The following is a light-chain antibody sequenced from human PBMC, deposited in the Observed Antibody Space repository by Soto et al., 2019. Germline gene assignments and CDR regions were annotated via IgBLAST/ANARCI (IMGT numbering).Light chain of an antibody. V-gene: IGLV3-27*01. CDR2: KDT. J-gene: IGLJ3*02. CDR1: ILTEKY. Sequence: SYELTQPSSVSVSPGQTARITCSGDILTEKYVRWFQQKPGQAPVLVINKDTERPSGIPERFSGSSSGTTVTLTISGAQVEDEADYYCFSAADNNVQVFGGGTKLTVL. CDR3: FSAADNNVQV.